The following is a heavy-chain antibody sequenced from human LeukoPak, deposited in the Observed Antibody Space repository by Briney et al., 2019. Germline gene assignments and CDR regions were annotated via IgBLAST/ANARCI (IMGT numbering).Heavy chain of an antibody. CDR1: GGSISSSSYY. Sequence: PSETLSLTCTVSGGSISSSSYYWGWIRQPPGKGLEWIGSIYYSGSTYYNPSLKSRVTISVDTSKNQFSLKLSSVTAADTAVYYCARGILTGYYRPLNWFDPWGQGTLVTVSS. V-gene: IGHV4-39*07. D-gene: IGHD3-9*01. CDR2: IYYSGST. CDR3: ARGILTGYYRPLNWFDP. J-gene: IGHJ5*02.